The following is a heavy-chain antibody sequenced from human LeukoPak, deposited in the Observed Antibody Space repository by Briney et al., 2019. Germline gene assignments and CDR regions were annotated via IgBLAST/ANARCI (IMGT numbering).Heavy chain of an antibody. D-gene: IGHD5-12*01. V-gene: IGHV3-7*03. J-gene: IGHJ5*02. CDR1: GFTFRNYW. CDR2: TKPDGSAE. Sequence: GGSLRLSCAASGFTFRNYWMGWVRQAPGKGLEWVANTKPDGSAEYYADSVKGRFTISRDNSKNTLYLQMNSLRAEDTAVYYCAKDRARMVATLNWFDPWGQGTLVTVSS. CDR3: AKDRARMVATLNWFDP.